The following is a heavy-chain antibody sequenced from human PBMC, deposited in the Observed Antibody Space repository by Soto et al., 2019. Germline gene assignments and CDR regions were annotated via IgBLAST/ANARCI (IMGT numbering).Heavy chain of an antibody. CDR3: AKETVFTAVEDK. V-gene: IGHV4-59*12. CDR2: IYYSGST. J-gene: IGHJ4*02. CDR1: GGSIRSYY. D-gene: IGHD3-10*02. Sequence: SETLSLTCAVSGGSIRSYYWSWIRQPPGKGLEWIGYIYYSGSTNYNPSLKSRVTISVDTSKNQFSLKLSSVTAADTAVYYCAKETVFTAVEDKWGQGTLVTAPQ.